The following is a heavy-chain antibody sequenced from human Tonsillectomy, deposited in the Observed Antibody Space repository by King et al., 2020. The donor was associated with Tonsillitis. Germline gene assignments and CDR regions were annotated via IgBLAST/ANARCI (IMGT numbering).Heavy chain of an antibody. Sequence: QLQESGPGLVKPSETLSLTCTVSGGSISNYYWSWIRQPPGKGLEWVGYIYYSGITNYNPSLRRRVTMSVDTSKNQSSLKLSSVTAADTAVYYCAKAGSSSWYLLYWGQGTLVTVSS. J-gene: IGHJ4*02. CDR2: IYYSGIT. D-gene: IGHD6-13*01. CDR1: GGSISNYY. CDR3: AKAGSSSWYLLY. V-gene: IGHV4-59*01.